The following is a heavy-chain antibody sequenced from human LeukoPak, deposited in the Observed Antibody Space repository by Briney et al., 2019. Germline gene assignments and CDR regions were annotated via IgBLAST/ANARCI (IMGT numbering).Heavy chain of an antibody. CDR1: GYTFTAYY. CDR3: ARGAGVAVVPAAPGMDV. D-gene: IGHD2-2*01. CDR2: INPNNGGT. V-gene: IGHV1-2*02. J-gene: IGHJ6*02. Sequence: GASVKVSCKASGYTFTAYYMHWVRQAPGQGLEWMGWINPNNGGTNYAQKFQARVTMTRDTSITTAYMELGSLRSDDTAVYYCARGAGVAVVPAAPGMDVWGQGTTVTVSS.